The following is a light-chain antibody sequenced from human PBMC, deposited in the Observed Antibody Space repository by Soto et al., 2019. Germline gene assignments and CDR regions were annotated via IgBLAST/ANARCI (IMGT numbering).Light chain of an antibody. J-gene: IGKJ1*01. CDR1: QSVDIN. V-gene: IGKV3-15*01. CDR2: GAS. Sequence: EIVLTQSPATLSVSPGERVTLSRRASQSVDINLAWYQQKPGQAPRLLIYGASTRATDMSGTFSGRGSGTEFTLTISNVRPEDFAVYYCQQYRSWPRTFGQGTKV. CDR3: QQYRSWPRT.